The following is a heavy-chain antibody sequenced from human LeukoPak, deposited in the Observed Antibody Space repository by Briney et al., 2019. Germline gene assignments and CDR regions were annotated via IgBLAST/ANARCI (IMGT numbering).Heavy chain of an antibody. D-gene: IGHD1-26*01. V-gene: IGHV3-53*01. J-gene: IGHJ1*01. CDR3: VRVGALTSSHYYYFQN. CDR2: IYGDGTI. CDR1: GFTVSGSY. Sequence: GGSLRLSCAASGFTVSGSYMSWVRQAPGKGLEWVSVIYGDGTIYYADSVKGRFTITRDNSKNTLYLQMHSLRAEDAAVYYCVRVGALTSSHYYYFQNWGQGTLVSVSS.